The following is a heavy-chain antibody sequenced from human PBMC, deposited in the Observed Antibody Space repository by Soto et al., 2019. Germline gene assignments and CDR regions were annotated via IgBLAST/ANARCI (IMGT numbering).Heavy chain of an antibody. D-gene: IGHD3-9*01. V-gene: IGHV3-23*01. CDR2: LSGGGSTT. Sequence: EVQLLESGGGFVQPGESLRLSCAASGFTFSLSAMSWVRQAPGRGLEWVSSLSGGGSTTDYADSVKGRFTISRDNSKNTVHLQMNSLRAEDTAVYYCAKGPECDILTGCDSWGQGALVTVSS. J-gene: IGHJ4*02. CDR1: GFTFSLSA. CDR3: AKGPECDILTGCDS.